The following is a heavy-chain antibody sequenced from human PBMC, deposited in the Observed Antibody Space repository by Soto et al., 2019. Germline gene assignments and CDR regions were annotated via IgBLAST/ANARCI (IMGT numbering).Heavy chain of an antibody. Sequence: EVHLLESGGGLVQPGGSLRLSCAVSGFTFNYYVMSWVRQAPGKGLEWVSALSASGGSTHYADSVKGRFTISRDNSKNTLYLQMNSLRVEDTAVYYCAKAPTYYYDRSGYYLDYWGQGTLVTVSS. CDR1: GFTFNYYV. CDR2: LSASGGST. J-gene: IGHJ4*02. D-gene: IGHD3-22*01. CDR3: AKAPTYYYDRSGYYLDY. V-gene: IGHV3-23*01.